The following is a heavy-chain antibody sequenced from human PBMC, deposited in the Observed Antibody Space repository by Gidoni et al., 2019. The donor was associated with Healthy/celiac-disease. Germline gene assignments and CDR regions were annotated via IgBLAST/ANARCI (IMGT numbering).Heavy chain of an antibody. CDR1: GGSISSGGYS. CDR3: ARGCSSTSCYGGWFDP. V-gene: IGHV4-30-2*01. CDR2: IYHSGST. J-gene: IGHJ5*02. Sequence: QLQLQESGSGLVKPSQTLSLTCAVSGGSISSGGYSWSWIRQPPGKGLEWIGYIYHSGSTYYNPSLKSRVTISVDRSKNQFSLKLSSVTAADTAVYYCARGCSSTSCYGGWFDPWGQGTLVTVSS. D-gene: IGHD2-2*01.